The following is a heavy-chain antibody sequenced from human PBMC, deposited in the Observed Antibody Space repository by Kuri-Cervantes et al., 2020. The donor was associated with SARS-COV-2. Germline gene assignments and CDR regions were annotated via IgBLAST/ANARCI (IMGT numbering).Heavy chain of an antibody. D-gene: IGHD5-12*01. J-gene: IGHJ6*02. V-gene: IGHV4-39*01. CDR3: AYGEFSSWLHYHYYGMDV. CDR1: GRSISDRYYY. CDR2: LHYSGIM. Sequence: GSLRLSCTVSGRSISDRYYYWDWIRQTPGKGLEWIGRLHYSGIMFYNASLKSRVTSFVDTSKNQLSLKLSSVTAADTAVYYCAYGEFSSWLHYHYYGMDVWGQGTTVTVSS.